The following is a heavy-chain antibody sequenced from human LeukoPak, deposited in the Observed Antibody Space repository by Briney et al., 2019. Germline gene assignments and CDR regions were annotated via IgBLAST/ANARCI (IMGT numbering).Heavy chain of an antibody. D-gene: IGHD2-21*02. J-gene: IGHJ4*02. V-gene: IGHV3-23*01. CDR3: AKGGHDFNPFYW. Sequence: GGSLRLSCAAPGFTFSTYAMGWVRQAPGKGLEWVSSIKGGGGDPFYADSVKGRFTIYRDNSKNTLFLQLDSLRAEDSAAYYCAKGGHDFNPFYWWGQGTLVTVSS. CDR2: IKGGGGDP. CDR1: GFTFSTYA.